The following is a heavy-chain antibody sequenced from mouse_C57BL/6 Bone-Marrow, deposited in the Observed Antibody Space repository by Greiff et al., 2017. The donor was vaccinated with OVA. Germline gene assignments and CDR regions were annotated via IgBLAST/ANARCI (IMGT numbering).Heavy chain of an antibody. D-gene: IGHD1-1*01. CDR2: ISDGGSYT. Sequence: EVMLVESGGGLVKPGGSLKLSCAASGFTFSSYAMSWVRQTPEKRLEWVATISDGGSYTYYPDNVKGRFTISRDNAKNNLYLQMSHLKSEDTAKYYCARGFPYYYGSSYELDYWGQGTTLTVSS. CDR1: GFTFSSYA. V-gene: IGHV5-4*03. CDR3: ARGFPYYYGSSYELDY. J-gene: IGHJ2*01.